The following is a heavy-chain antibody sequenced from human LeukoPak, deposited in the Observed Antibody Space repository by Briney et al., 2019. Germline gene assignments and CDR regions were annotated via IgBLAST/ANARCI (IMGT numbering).Heavy chain of an antibody. CDR3: ARGSYSGYDIDY. CDR2: IIPNSGGS. V-gene: IGHV1-2*06. CDR1: GYTFTGYS. Sequence: GASVKVSCKASGYTFTGYSMHWVRQAPGQGLEWMGRIIPNSGGSNFAQNFQGRVTMTRDTSISTTYMELSSLRSDDTAVYYCARGSYSGYDIDYWGQGTLVTVSS. D-gene: IGHD5-12*01. J-gene: IGHJ4*02.